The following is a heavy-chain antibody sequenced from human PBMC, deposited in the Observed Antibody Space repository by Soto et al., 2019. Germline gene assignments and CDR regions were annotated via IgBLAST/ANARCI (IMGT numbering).Heavy chain of an antibody. D-gene: IGHD3-3*01. V-gene: IGHV1-2*04. CDR2: INPSSGGT. CDR3: ARGAKNTIFGVDNWFDP. J-gene: IGHJ5*02. CDR1: GYTFTGYY. Sequence: GASVKVSCKASGYTFTGYYMHWVRQAPGQGLEWMGWINPSSGGTNYAQKFQGWVTMTRDTSISTAYMELSRLRSDDTAVYYCARGAKNTIFGVDNWFDPWGQGTLVTVSS.